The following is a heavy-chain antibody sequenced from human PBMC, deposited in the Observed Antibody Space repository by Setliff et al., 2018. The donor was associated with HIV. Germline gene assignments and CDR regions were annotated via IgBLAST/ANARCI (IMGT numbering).Heavy chain of an antibody. CDR3: VRLNRGSTWSIASDRGFFDP. CDR2: VYPGDSDS. D-gene: IGHD3-10*01. V-gene: IGHV5-51*01. Sequence: PGASLKISCKASGYTFTHYWIGWVRQMPGKGLEWMGFVYPGDSDSRYSPSLQGQVTISADTSLKTAHLQWSSLKASDTAAYFCVRLNRGSTWSIASDRGFFDPWGQGTLVTVSS. J-gene: IGHJ5*02. CDR1: GYTFTHYW.